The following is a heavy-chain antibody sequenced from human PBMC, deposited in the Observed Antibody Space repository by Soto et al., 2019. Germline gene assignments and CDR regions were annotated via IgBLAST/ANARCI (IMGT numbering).Heavy chain of an antibody. D-gene: IGHD6-13*01. CDR2: VYNSGST. CDR1: VGSISSNY. V-gene: IGHV4-59*01. Sequence: SETLSLTCTVSVGSISSNYWTWIRQPPGKGLEWIGYVYNSGSTNYNPSLKSRVTISEGTSKSQFSLKVNSMTAADTAVYYCARYRREAVAGYTLDNWGQGILVTVS. CDR3: ARYRREAVAGYTLDN. J-gene: IGHJ4*02.